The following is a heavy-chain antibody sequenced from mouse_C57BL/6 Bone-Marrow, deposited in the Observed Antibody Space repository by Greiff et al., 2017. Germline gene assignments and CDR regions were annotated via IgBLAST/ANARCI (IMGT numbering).Heavy chain of an antibody. V-gene: IGHV2-5*01. Sequence: QVQLQQSGPGLVQPSQSLSITCTVSGFSLTSYGVHWVRQSPGKGLEWLGGIWRGGSTDYNAAFMSRLGITTDNSTCQVFFNMNSLQAADTAIYYCATPRGEGYAMDYWGPGTSVTVAT. CDR2: IWRGGST. CDR1: GFSLTSYG. J-gene: IGHJ4*01. CDR3: ATPRGEGYAMDY.